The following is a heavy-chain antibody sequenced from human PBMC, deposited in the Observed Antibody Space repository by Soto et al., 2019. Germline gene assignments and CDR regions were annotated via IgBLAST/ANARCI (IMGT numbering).Heavy chain of an antibody. CDR2: ISGSGGST. J-gene: IGHJ4*02. Sequence: EVQLLESGGGLVQPGGSLRLSCAASGFTFSSYAMSWVRQAPGKGLEWVSAISGSGGSTYYADSVKGRFTISRDNSKNTLYLQMHSLRAGDTAVYYCGKAVGDYAPPDYWGQGTMVTVSS. D-gene: IGHD4-17*01. CDR3: GKAVGDYAPPDY. CDR1: GFTFSSYA. V-gene: IGHV3-23*01.